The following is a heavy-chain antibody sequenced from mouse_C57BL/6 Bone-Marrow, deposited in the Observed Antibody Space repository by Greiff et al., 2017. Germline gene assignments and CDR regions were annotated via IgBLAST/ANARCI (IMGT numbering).Heavy chain of an antibody. CDR2: IDPSDSYT. Sequence: VQLQQPGAELVMPGASVKLSCKASGYTFTSYWMHWVKQRPGQGLEWIGEIDPSDSYTNYNQKCKGKSTLTVDKSSSTAYMQLSSLTSEDSAVYYCAREGTYYGYAMDYWGQGTSVTVSS. J-gene: IGHJ4*01. V-gene: IGHV1-69*01. D-gene: IGHD1-1*01. CDR3: AREGTYYGYAMDY. CDR1: GYTFTSYW.